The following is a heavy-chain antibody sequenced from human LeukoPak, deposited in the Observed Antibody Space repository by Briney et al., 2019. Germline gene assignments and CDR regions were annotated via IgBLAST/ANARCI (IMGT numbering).Heavy chain of an antibody. J-gene: IGHJ4*02. CDR3: ARAPSGWNFDC. CDR2: IYSGGAT. Sequence: GGSLRLSCAASGITVGSSYMSWVRQAPGKGPEWVSAIYSGGATYYADSSKGRFTISRDNSKNTLYLQMNSLRVEDTAVYYCARAPSGWNFDCWGQGALVTVST. CDR1: GITVGSSY. V-gene: IGHV3-66*01. D-gene: IGHD6-19*01.